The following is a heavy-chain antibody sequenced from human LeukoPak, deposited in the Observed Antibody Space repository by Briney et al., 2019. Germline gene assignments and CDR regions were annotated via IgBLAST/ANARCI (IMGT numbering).Heavy chain of an antibody. V-gene: IGHV4-61*02. CDR3: ARETYYDFWSHDY. J-gene: IGHJ4*02. Sequence: SETLSLTCPVSGGSISSGSYYWRWLRQPAGKGLEWIGRIYTSGSTNYNPSLKSRVTISVDTSKDQFSLKLSSVTAADTAVYYCARETYYDFWSHDYWGQGTLVTVSS. CDR2: IYTSGST. D-gene: IGHD3-3*01. CDR1: GGSISSGSYY.